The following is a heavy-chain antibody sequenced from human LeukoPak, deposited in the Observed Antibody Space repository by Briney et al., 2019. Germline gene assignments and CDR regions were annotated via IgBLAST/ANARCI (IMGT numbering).Heavy chain of an antibody. J-gene: IGHJ6*02. D-gene: IGHD3-22*01. CDR2: IYSGGST. CDR1: GFTVSSNY. Sequence: GGSLRLSCAASGFTVSSNYMSWVRQAPGKGLEWVSVIYSGGSTYYADSVKGRFTISRDNSKNTLYLQMNSLRAEDTAVYYCAHYDSSGYPGGMDVWRQGTTVTVSS. CDR3: AHYDSSGYPGGMDV. V-gene: IGHV3-53*01.